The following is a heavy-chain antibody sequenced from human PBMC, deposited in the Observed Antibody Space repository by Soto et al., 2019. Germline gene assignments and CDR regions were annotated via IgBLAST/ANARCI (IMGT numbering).Heavy chain of an antibody. V-gene: IGHV4-34*01. J-gene: IGHJ4*02. CDR2: INHSGST. CDR1: GGSFSGYY. D-gene: IGHD1-26*01. CDR3: ATSLSYSIVGAH. Sequence: NPSETLSLTCAVYGGSFSGYYWSWIRQPPGKGLEWIGEINHSGSTNYNPSLKSRVTISVDTSKNQFSLKLSSVTAADTAVYYCATSLSYSIVGAHWGQGTLVTVSS.